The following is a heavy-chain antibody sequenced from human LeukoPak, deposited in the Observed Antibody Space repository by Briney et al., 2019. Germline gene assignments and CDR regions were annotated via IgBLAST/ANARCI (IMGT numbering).Heavy chain of an antibody. Sequence: PGGPRRLSCAASGLTVSSNYMSWVRQAPGKGLEWLSVMYSGCSTYYADSVEGRFTISRDKPKNTLYLQMNSLRAEDTAVYYCARDQRMSSSSYYYYYCMDVWGKGTTITVSS. D-gene: IGHD6-6*01. J-gene: IGHJ6*03. V-gene: IGHV3-53*01. CDR2: MYSGCST. CDR1: GLTVSSNY. CDR3: ARDQRMSSSSYYYYYCMDV.